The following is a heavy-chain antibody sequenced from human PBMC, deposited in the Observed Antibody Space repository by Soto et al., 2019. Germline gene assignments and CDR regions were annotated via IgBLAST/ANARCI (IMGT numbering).Heavy chain of an antibody. Sequence: LSLTCTVSAASFSKYYWTWIRQPPGKGLEWIGYIYFNGNTKYNPSLEGRLTISIDTSKKEFSLKLTSVTAADAAVYYCASVTFGGIVLAHWGQGTQVTVSS. D-gene: IGHD3-16*01. CDR3: ASVTFGGIVLAH. J-gene: IGHJ4*02. CDR2: IYFNGNT. V-gene: IGHV4-59*01. CDR1: AASFSKYY.